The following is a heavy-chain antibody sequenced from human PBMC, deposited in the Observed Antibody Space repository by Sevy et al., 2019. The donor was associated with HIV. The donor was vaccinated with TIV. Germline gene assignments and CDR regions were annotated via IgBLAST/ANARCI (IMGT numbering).Heavy chain of an antibody. CDR2: IYPCDSDT. D-gene: IGHD3-22*01. J-gene: IGHJ3*01. V-gene: IGHV5-51*01. CDR3: ARLRDEENYYDTSAMGV. CDR1: GYSFTNYW. Sequence: GESLKISCKGSGYSFTNYWIGWVRQMPGKGLEWMGIIYPCDSDTRYSPSFQGQVTISADKSISTAYLQWRSLKASATAMYYCARLRDEENYYDTSAMGVWGQGTMVTVSS.